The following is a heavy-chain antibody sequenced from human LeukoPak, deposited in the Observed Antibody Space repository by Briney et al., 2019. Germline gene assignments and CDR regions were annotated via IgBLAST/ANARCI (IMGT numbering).Heavy chain of an antibody. V-gene: IGHV4-34*01. CDR2: INHSGST. Sequence: SETLSLTCAVYGGSFSGYYWSWLRQPPGKGLEWIGEINHSGSTNYNPSLKSRVTISVDTSKNQFSLKLSSVTAADTAVYYCARGSRRFSSHAFDIWGQGTMVTVSS. D-gene: IGHD3-3*01. CDR3: ARGSRRFSSHAFDI. CDR1: GGSFSGYY. J-gene: IGHJ3*02.